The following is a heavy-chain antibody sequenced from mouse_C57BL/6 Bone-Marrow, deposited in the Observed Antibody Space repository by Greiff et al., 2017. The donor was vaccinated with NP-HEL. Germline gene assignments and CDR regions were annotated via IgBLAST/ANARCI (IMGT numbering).Heavy chain of an antibody. J-gene: IGHJ2*01. CDR2: IYPRSGNT. Sequence: QVQLQQSGAELARPGASVKLSCKASGFTFTSYGISWVKQRTGQGLEWIGEIYPRSGNTSYNEKFKGKATLTADKSSSTAYMELRSLTSEDSAVYFCAGQLGRSCDYWGQGTTPPVSS. V-gene: IGHV1-81*01. D-gene: IGHD4-1*02. CDR3: AGQLGRSCDY. CDR1: GFTFTSYG.